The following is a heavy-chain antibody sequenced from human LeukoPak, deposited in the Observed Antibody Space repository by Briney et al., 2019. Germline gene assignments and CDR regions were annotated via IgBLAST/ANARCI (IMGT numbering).Heavy chain of an antibody. CDR2: MQYDGSNE. CDR3: AKDKYYDNSGYYFPEYFQH. D-gene: IGHD3-22*01. Sequence: GSLRLSCAVSGFTFSSYGMHWVRQAPGKGLEWVAFMQYDGSNEYYADSVKGRFTISRDDSKNTLYLQMNSLRAEDTAVYFCAKDKYYDNSGYYFPEYFQHWGQGTLVTVSS. CDR1: GFTFSSYG. J-gene: IGHJ1*01. V-gene: IGHV3-30*02.